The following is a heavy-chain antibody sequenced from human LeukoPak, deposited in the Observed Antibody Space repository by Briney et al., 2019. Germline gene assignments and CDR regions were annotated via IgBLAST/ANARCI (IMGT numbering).Heavy chain of an antibody. Sequence: PGGSLRLSCAASGFSFSTYWMSWVRLTPGKGLEWVANIKEDGSKDYYVDSVKGRFTISRDNAKNSLYLQMNSLRVEDSAVYYCARDAGGYDSWGQGTLVTVSS. J-gene: IGHJ5*01. D-gene: IGHD5-12*01. CDR2: IKEDGSKD. CDR3: ARDAGGYDS. V-gene: IGHV3-7*01. CDR1: GFSFSTYW.